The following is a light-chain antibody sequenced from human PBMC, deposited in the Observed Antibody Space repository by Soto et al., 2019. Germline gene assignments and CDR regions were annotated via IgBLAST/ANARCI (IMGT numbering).Light chain of an antibody. J-gene: IGKJ2*01. CDR1: QSLGYSDENIH. CDR2: RVS. V-gene: IGKV2-30*01. CDR3: MLGSHWPPHYT. Sequence: DVVLTQSPLSLPVTLGQPASISCRSSQSLGYSDENIHLNWFQQRPGQSPRRLIYRVSKRDSGVPDRFSGSGSGTDFTLEISRVEAEDVAIYYCMLGSHWPPHYTFGQGTKLELK.